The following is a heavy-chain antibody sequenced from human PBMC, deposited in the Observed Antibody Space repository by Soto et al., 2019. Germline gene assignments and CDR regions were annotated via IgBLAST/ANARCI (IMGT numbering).Heavy chain of an antibody. V-gene: IGHV3-30-3*01. CDR2: ISYDGSNK. Sequence: GGSLRLSCAASGFTFSSYAMHWVRQAPGKGLEWVAVISYDGSNKYYADSVKGRFTISRDNSKNTLYLQMNSLRAEDTAVYYCDYYYYGMDVWGQGITVTVSS. CDR3: DYYYYGMDV. J-gene: IGHJ6*02. CDR1: GFTFSSYA.